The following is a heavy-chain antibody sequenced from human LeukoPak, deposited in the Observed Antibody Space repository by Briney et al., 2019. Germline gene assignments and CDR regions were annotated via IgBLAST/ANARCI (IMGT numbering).Heavy chain of an antibody. D-gene: IGHD3-22*01. V-gene: IGHV3-7*01. CDR3: ARDGPIYYDASGYSY. Sequence: GGSLRLSCAVSGFTIRTYWMSWVRQAPGKGLEWVANIKQDGSEQYYMDSVKGRFTISRDNAKSSLYLQMNSLRVEDTAVYYCARDGPIYYDASGYSYWGQGTLVTVSS. CDR1: GFTIRTYW. CDR2: IKQDGSEQ. J-gene: IGHJ4*02.